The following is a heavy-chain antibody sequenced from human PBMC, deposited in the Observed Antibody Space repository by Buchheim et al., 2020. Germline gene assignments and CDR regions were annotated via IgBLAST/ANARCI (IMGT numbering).Heavy chain of an antibody. Sequence: QVQLVQSGAEVKKPGASVMVSCKASSYTFTTYGLSWVRQAPGQGLEWMGWISAYNGNTYYAQKFQGRVTMTTDTSTSTAYMELTSLRSDDSAVYYCARGGITGTTYDYYYYGMDVWGKGTT. J-gene: IGHJ6*04. V-gene: IGHV1-18*01. D-gene: IGHD1-14*01. CDR1: SYTFTTYG. CDR2: ISAYNGNT. CDR3: ARGGITGTTYDYYYYGMDV.